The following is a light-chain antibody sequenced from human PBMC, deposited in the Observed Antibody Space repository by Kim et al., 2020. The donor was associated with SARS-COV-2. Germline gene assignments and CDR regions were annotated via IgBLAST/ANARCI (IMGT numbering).Light chain of an antibody. CDR2: GAS. J-gene: IGKJ5*01. CDR1: QSVSTN. CDR3: QQYNTWLIT. Sequence: GYPGERAPLSCRASQSVSTNLAWYQQQPGQAPRLLIYGASTRATGIPARFSGSGSGTEFTLTISSLQSEDFAVYYCQQYNTWLITFGQGTRLEIK. V-gene: IGKV3D-15*01.